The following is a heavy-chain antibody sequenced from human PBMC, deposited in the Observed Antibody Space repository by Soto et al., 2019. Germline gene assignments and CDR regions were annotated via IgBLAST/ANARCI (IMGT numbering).Heavy chain of an antibody. CDR2: IFQSGTT. CDR3: AREGRLRNYYYGVDV. Sequence: QVQLQESGPGLVRPSETLSLTCTVSGDSISSSNWWGWVRQSPGKGLVWIGEIFQSGTTNYNPSLKRRVTFSVDKSQNPSSLRLASVTAADTAVYYCAREGRLRNYYYGVDVWGQGTTVTVSS. CDR1: GDSISSSNW. V-gene: IGHV4-4*02. J-gene: IGHJ6*02.